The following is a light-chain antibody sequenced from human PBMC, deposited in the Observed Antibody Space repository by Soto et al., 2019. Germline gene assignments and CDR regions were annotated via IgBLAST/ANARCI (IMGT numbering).Light chain of an antibody. J-gene: IGKJ2*01. Sequence: ENVLTQSPGTLSLSPGERAILSCRASQSVISNFLAWYQQKPGQAPRLLIYGASSTATGIPDRFSGSGSGKDFTLTISRLEPEDFAVYYCLQYGSSPYTFGQGAKLDI. CDR1: QSVISNF. CDR2: GAS. V-gene: IGKV3-20*01. CDR3: LQYGSSPYT.